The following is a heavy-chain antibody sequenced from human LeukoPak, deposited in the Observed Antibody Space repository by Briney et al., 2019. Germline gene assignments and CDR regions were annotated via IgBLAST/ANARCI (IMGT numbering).Heavy chain of an antibody. Sequence: SETLSLTCTVSGGSISSYYWSWIRQPPGKGLEWIGYIYYSGSTNYNPSLKSRVTISVDTSKNQFSLKLSSVTAADTAVYYCASYTFSGTYFLYWGRGTLVTVSS. CDR3: ASYTFSGTYFLY. V-gene: IGHV4-59*12. D-gene: IGHD1-26*01. J-gene: IGHJ4*02. CDR1: GGSISSYY. CDR2: IYYSGST.